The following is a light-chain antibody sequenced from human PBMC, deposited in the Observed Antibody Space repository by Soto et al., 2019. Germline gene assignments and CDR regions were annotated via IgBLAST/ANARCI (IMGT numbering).Light chain of an antibody. CDR2: AAS. CDR1: QSVSSY. V-gene: IGKV3-20*01. J-gene: IGKJ1*01. Sequence: EIVLTQSPATLSLSPGERATLSCRASQSVSSYLAWYQQKPAQAPRLLIYAASRRAPGIPERFSGSGSGTDFTLTISRLEPEDFAVYYCQQYLTSPKTFGQGTKVDI. CDR3: QQYLTSPKT.